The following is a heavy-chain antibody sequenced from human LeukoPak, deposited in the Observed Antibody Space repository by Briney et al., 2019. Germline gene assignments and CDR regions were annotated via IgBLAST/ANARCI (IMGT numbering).Heavy chain of an antibody. CDR2: IYYSGST. CDR1: GGSISSYY. CDR3: AAANYGVRYFDY. Sequence: KPSETLSLTCTVSGGSISSYYWSWIRQPPGKGLEWIGYIYYSGSTNYNPSLKSRVTISVDTSKNQFSLKLSSVTAADTAVYYCAAANYGVRYFDYWGQGTLVTVSS. J-gene: IGHJ4*02. V-gene: IGHV4-59*01. D-gene: IGHD4/OR15-4a*01.